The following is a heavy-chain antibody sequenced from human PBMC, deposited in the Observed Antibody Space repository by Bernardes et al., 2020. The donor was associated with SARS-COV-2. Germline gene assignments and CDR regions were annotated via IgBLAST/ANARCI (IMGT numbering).Heavy chain of an antibody. CDR1: GFTFSSYA. CDR2: ISYDGSNK. J-gene: IGHJ4*02. V-gene: IGHV3-30-3*01. CDR3: ARGQVFGVVITPLCVDY. D-gene: IGHD3-3*01. Sequence: GGSLRLSRAASGFTFSSYAMHWVRQAPGKGLEWVAVISYDGSNKYYADSVKGRFTISRDNSKSTLYLQMNSLRAEDTAVYYCARGQVFGVVITPLCVDYWGQGTLVTVSS.